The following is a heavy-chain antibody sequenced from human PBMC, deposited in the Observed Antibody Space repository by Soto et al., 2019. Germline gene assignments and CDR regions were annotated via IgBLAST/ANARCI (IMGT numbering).Heavy chain of an antibody. CDR1: GDSVSSPYY. V-gene: IGHV4-4*02. CDR3: ARSAGWYAVHS. CDR2: VFHTGTT. J-gene: IGHJ4*02. Sequence: QVQLQESGPGLVKPSGTLSLTCAVSGDSVSSPYYWCWVRQPPGKGLEWIGEVFHTGTTSYSPSLRSRVTISRDTPIKRCSLDLSSVTASDTAVYYCARSAGWYAVHSWGPGTLVIVSS. D-gene: IGHD6-19*01.